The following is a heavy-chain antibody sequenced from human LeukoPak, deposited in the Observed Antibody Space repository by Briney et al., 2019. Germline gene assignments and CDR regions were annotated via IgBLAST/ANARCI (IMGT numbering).Heavy chain of an antibody. Sequence: PGGSLRLSCAASGFTFSSYNMNWVRQAPGKGLEWVSSISSSSSYIYCADSVKGRFTISRDNAKNSLYLQMNSLRAEDTAVYYCARAMYGDPYYFDYWGQGTLVTVSS. J-gene: IGHJ4*02. CDR1: GFTFSSYN. CDR3: ARAMYGDPYYFDY. D-gene: IGHD4-17*01. V-gene: IGHV3-21*01. CDR2: ISSSSSYI.